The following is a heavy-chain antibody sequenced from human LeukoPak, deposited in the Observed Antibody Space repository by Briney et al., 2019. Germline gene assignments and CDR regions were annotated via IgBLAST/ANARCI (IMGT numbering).Heavy chain of an antibody. CDR3: AKPQYYDFWSGYYSFDY. J-gene: IGHJ4*02. CDR1: GFTVSSNY. D-gene: IGHD3-3*01. V-gene: IGHV3-66*04. Sequence: GGSLRLSCAASGFTVSSNYMSWVRQAPGKGLEWVSVIYSCGSTYYADSVKGRFTISRDNSKNTLYLQMNSLRAEDTAVYYCAKPQYYDFWSGYYSFDYWGQGTLVTVSS. CDR2: IYSCGST.